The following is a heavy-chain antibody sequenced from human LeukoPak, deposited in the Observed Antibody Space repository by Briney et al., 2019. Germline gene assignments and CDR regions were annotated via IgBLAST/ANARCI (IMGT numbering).Heavy chain of an antibody. D-gene: IGHD3-22*01. Sequence: GASVKVSCKASGGTFSSYAISWVRQAPGQGLEWMGGIIPIFGTANYAQKFQGRVTITADESTSTAYMELSSLRSEDTAVYYCARNPDYYDSNYFDYWGQGTLVTVSS. CDR1: GGTFSSYA. CDR2: IIPIFGTA. CDR3: ARNPDYYDSNYFDY. J-gene: IGHJ4*02. V-gene: IGHV1-69*01.